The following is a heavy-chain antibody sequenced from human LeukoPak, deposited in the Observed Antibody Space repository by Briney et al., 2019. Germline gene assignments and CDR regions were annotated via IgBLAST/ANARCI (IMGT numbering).Heavy chain of an antibody. CDR2: VHQRESER. Sequence: GGSLRLSCLGSGFGFGSYWMSWVRQAPGQGLEWVATVHQRESERYYGDSVRGRFTVSRDNARASRYLQMNNLRVEDSGVYYCARDPPWVDYWGQGTLVTVSS. CDR1: GFGFGSYW. CDR3: ARDPPWVDY. J-gene: IGHJ4*02. D-gene: IGHD7-27*01. V-gene: IGHV3-7*01.